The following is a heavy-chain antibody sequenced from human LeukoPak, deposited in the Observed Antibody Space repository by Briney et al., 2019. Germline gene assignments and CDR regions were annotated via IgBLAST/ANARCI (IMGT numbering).Heavy chain of an antibody. V-gene: IGHV1-18*01. J-gene: IGHJ5*02. Sequence: GASVKVSCKASGYTFTSYGISWVRPAPGQGLEWMGWISAYNGNTNSVQKLQGRVTMTTDTSTSTAYMELRSLRSDDTAVYYCARGERYFDWLLSHDRFDPWGQGTLVTASS. CDR2: ISAYNGNT. CDR1: GYTFTSYG. D-gene: IGHD3-9*01. CDR3: ARGERYFDWLLSHDRFDP.